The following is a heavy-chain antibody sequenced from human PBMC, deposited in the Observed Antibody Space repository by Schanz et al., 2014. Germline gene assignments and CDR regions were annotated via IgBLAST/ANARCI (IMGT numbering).Heavy chain of an antibody. D-gene: IGHD1-26*01. CDR3: VRGVGAWEQRIFDY. CDR2: IYYNGDT. J-gene: IGHJ4*02. V-gene: IGHV4-4*02. Sequence: QVLLQESGPGVVKPSGTLSLTCAVSGGSIISSTWWGWVRQPPGKGLEWIGEIYYNGDTSFNPSLKSRATMSVDKSKKEFSLRLTSLTAADTALYYCVRGVGAWEQRIFDYWGKGTLVTVSS. CDR1: GGSIISSTW.